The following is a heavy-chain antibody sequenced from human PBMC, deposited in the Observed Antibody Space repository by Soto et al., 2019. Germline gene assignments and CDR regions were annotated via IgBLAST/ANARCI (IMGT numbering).Heavy chain of an antibody. D-gene: IGHD1-1*01. CDR1: GYNFTSYG. Sequence: QVHLVQSGAEVKKPGASVKVSCKASGYNFTSYGITWVRQAPGQGLEWMGWISAHNGNTDYAQKLQGRVIVTRDTSTSTAYMELRSLRSDDTAVYYCARGRYGDYWGQGALVTVSS. J-gene: IGHJ4*02. CDR3: ARGRYGDY. V-gene: IGHV1-18*01. CDR2: ISAHNGNT.